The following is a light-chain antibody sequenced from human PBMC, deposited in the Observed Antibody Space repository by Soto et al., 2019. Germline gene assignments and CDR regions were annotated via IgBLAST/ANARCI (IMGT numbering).Light chain of an antibody. CDR2: TAS. V-gene: IGKV1-27*01. Sequence: DIQMTQSPSSLSASVGDSVTITCRASQGIINYLAWFQQKPGKVPKLLIYTASTLRSGVSSRFSGSGSGTDLTLTISSLQPEDVATYYCQKYNSAPRTFGQGTKVEIK. J-gene: IGKJ1*01. CDR3: QKYNSAPRT. CDR1: QGIINY.